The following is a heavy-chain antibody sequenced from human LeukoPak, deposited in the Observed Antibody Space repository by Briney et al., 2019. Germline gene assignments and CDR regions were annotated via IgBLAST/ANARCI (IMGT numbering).Heavy chain of an antibody. D-gene: IGHD2-2*02. CDR3: ARRRHKYCSSTSCYTPLLAFDI. CDR1: GFTFSSYS. Sequence: PGGSLRLSCAASGFTFSSYSMNWVRQAPGKGLEWVSYISSSSSTIYYADSVKGRFTISRDNAKNSLYLQMNSLRAEDTAVYYCARRRHKYCSSTSCYTPLLAFDIWGQGTMVTVSS. CDR2: ISSSSSTI. J-gene: IGHJ3*02. V-gene: IGHV3-48*01.